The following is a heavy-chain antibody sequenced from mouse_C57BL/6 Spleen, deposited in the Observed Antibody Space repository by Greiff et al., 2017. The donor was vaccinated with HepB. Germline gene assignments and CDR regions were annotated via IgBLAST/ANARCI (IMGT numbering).Heavy chain of an antibody. V-gene: IGHV1-80*01. CDR1: GYAFSSYW. Sequence: QVQLQQSGAELVKPGASVKISCKASGYAFSSYWMHWVKQRPGKGLEWIGQIYPGDGDTNYNGTFKGKATLTADKSSSTAYMQLSSLTSEDSAVYFGARRGRYYAMDCWGQGTSVTVSS. CDR2: IYPGDGDT. J-gene: IGHJ4*01. CDR3: ARRGRYYAMDC.